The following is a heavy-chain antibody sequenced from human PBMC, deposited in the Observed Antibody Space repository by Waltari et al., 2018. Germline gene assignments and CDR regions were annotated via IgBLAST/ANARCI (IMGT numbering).Heavy chain of an antibody. CDR3: AKRTTTNYYYYGMDV. V-gene: IGHV1-69*05. J-gene: IGHJ6*02. D-gene: IGHD1-1*01. CDR1: GGTFSSYA. CDR2: IIPIFGTA. Sequence: QVQLVQSGAEVKKPGSSVKVSCKAAGGTFSSYAISWVRQAPGQGLEWMGGIIPIFGTANYAQKFQGRVTITTDYSTSTAYMGLSSLRSEDTAVYYCAKRTTTNYYYYGMDVWGQGTTVTVSS.